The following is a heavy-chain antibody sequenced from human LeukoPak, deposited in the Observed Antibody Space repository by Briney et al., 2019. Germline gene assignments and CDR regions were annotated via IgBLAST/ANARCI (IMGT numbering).Heavy chain of an antibody. Sequence: PGGSLRLSCAASGFTFSSYAMSWVRQAPGKGLEWVSAISGSGGSTYYADSVKGRFTISRDNSKNTLYLQMNSLRAEDTAVYYCASPSERNSGWSKNWYFDLWGRGTLVTVSS. V-gene: IGHV3-23*01. CDR2: ISGSGGST. CDR3: ASPSERNSGWSKNWYFDL. CDR1: GFTFSSYA. J-gene: IGHJ2*01. D-gene: IGHD6-19*01.